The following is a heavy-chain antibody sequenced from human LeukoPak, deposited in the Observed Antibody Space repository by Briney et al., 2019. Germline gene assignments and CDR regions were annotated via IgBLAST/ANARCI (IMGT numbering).Heavy chain of an antibody. CDR1: GFTFSSYW. J-gene: IGHJ4*02. CDR3: ARGGPIVVVPALDY. D-gene: IGHD2-2*01. V-gene: IGHV3-7*04. Sequence: GGSLRLSCAASGFTFSSYWMSWVRQAPGEGLEWVANIKQDGSEKYYVDSVKGRFTISRDNAKNSLYLQMNSLRAEDTAVYYCARGGPIVVVPALDYWGQGTLVTVSS. CDR2: IKQDGSEK.